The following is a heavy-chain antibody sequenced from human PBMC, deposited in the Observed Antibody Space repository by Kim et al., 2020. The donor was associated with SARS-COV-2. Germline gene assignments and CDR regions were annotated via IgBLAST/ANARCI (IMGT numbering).Heavy chain of an antibody. CDR1: GFTLSRSG. J-gene: IGHJ4*02. CDR2: ITYDGSAK. CDR3: AKDSYGSGGYDY. V-gene: IGHV3-30*18. Sequence: GGSLRLSCAASGFTLSRSGMHWVRQAPGKGLEWVAVITYDGSAKDYVDSVKGRFTISRDISKNTLYLQMNSLRPEDTAVYYCAKDSYGSGGYDYWGQGTL. D-gene: IGHD6-19*01.